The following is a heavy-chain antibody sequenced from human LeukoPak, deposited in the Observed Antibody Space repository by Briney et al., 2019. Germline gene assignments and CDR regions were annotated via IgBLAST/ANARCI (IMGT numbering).Heavy chain of an antibody. CDR1: GFTFSSYS. CDR2: ISTSGSAM. J-gene: IGHJ4*02. V-gene: IGHV3-48*01. Sequence: GGSLRLSCAASGFTFSSYSMNWVRQAPGEGLEWVSYISTSGSAMYYADSVKGRFTISRDNAKNSLYLQMNSLRAEDTAVYYCARDRDYVWGSYRSFDYWGQGTLVTVSS. CDR3: ARDRDYVWGSYRSFDY. D-gene: IGHD3-16*02.